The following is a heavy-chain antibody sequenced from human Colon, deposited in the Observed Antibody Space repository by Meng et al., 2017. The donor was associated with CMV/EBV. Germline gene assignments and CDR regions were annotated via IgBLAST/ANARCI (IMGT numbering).Heavy chain of an antibody. CDR1: GYTFTRNG. Sequence: ASVKVSCKTSGYTFTRNGVTWVRQAPGQGLERMGWITPYNNYTRFAEKFQDRVRMTTDTSTSTVYMELTRLTSDDTAVYFCAREMERPQHKDAFDFWGQGTMVTVSS. J-gene: IGHJ3*01. CDR2: ITPYNNYT. V-gene: IGHV1-18*01. D-gene: IGHD1-1*01. CDR3: AREMERPQHKDAFDF.